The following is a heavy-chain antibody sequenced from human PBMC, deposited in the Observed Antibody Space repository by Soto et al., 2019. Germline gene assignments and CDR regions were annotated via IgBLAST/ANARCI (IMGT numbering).Heavy chain of an antibody. CDR3: VRVAGGSFV. CDR2: INFSSDVI. CDR1: GFTFSSYS. V-gene: IGHV3-48*02. D-gene: IGHD2-15*01. Sequence: DVQLVESGGGLVQPGGSLRLSCSASGFTFSSYSMNWVRQAPGKGLEWLSYINFSSDVIYYADSVKGRFTISRDNDENSLFLQMRSLRDENTGVYYCVRVAGGSFVWGQGTLVTVSP. J-gene: IGHJ4*02.